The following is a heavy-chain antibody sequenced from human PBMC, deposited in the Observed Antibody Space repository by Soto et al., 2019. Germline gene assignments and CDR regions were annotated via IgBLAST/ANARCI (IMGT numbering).Heavy chain of an antibody. V-gene: IGHV1-69*01. Sequence: QVQLVQSGAEVKKPGSSVKVSCKASGGTFSNYAINWVRQAPGQVLEWMGGIIPIFGTANYAQKFQGRVTITADESTGTAYMELSSLRSEDTAVYYCARDVLPAASYYFYGMDVWGQGTTVTVSS. D-gene: IGHD2-2*01. CDR2: IIPIFGTA. J-gene: IGHJ6*02. CDR3: ARDVLPAASYYFYGMDV. CDR1: GGTFSNYA.